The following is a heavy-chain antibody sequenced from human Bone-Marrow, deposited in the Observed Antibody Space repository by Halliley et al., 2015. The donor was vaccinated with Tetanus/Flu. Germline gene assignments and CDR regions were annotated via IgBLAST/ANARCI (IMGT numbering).Heavy chain of an antibody. V-gene: IGHV3-30*18. Sequence: AVSGFTFRTYAMHWVRQAPGKGLEWVAVISYDGSNTYYRDSVKGRFTISRDNSKDTLYMELSSLRAEDTADYYCAKDGYSYGPAYYFDYWGQGTLVSVSS. J-gene: IGHJ4*02. D-gene: IGHD1-26*01. CDR2: ISYDGSNT. CDR1: GFTFRTYA. CDR3: AKDGYSYGPAYYFDY.